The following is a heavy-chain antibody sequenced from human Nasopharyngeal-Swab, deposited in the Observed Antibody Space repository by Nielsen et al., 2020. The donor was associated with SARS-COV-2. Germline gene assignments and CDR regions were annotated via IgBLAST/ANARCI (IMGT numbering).Heavy chain of an antibody. J-gene: IGHJ6*02. CDR3: ARDEKRLTDYYYYYYGMDV. CDR2: IYTSGST. D-gene: IGHD6-25*01. CDR1: GGSISSGSYY. V-gene: IGHV4-61*02. Sequence: SETLSLTCTVSGGSISSGSYYWSWIRQPAGKGLEWIGCIYTSGSTNYNPSLKSRVTISVDTSKNQFSLKLSSVTAADTAVYYCARDEKRLTDYYYYYYGMDVWGQGTTVTVSS.